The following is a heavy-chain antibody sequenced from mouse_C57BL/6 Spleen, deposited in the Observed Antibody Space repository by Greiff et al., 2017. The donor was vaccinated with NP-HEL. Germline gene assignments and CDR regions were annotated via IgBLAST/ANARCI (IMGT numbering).Heavy chain of an antibody. CDR2: INPYNGGT. J-gene: IGHJ3*01. V-gene: IGHV1-19*01. CDR3: ARNGYDEGFAD. CDR1: GYTFTDYY. Sequence: EVQLQQSGPVLVKPGASVKMSCKASGYTFTDYYMNWVKQSHGKSLEWIGVINPYNGGTSYNQKFKGKATLTVDKSSSTAYMELNSLTSEDSAVYYCARNGYDEGFADWGQGTLVTVSA. D-gene: IGHD2-2*01.